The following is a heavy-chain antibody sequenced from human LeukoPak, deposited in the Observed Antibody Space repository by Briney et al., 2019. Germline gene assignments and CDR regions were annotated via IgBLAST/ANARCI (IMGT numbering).Heavy chain of an antibody. V-gene: IGHV4-39*01. J-gene: IGHJ4*02. D-gene: IGHD3/OR15-3a*01. CDR1: GGSISSSSYY. CDR3: ASPSDTVSYDLPYFDY. CDR2: IYYSGST. Sequence: PSETLSLTCTVSGGSISSSSYYWGWIRQPPGKGLEGIGSIYYSGSTYYNPSLKSRVTISVDTSKNQFSLKLSSVTAADTAVYYCASPSDTVSYDLPYFDYWGQGTLVTVSS.